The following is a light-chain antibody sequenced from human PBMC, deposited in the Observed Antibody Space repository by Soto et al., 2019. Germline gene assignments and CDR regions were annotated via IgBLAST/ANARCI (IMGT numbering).Light chain of an antibody. CDR3: AAWDDRLNGAL. CDR1: SSNIGSNT. Sequence: ALTHPPSASGTPGQRVTMSCSGGSSNIGSNTVSWYQHLPGTAPQLLIYSDTQRASGVADRFSGSKSGTSASLAISGLQSDDEADYYCAAWDDRLNGALFGTGTKVTVL. J-gene: IGLJ1*01. V-gene: IGLV1-44*01. CDR2: SDT.